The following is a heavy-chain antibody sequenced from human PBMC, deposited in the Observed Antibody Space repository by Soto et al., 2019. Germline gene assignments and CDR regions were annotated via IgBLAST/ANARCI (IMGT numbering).Heavy chain of an antibody. V-gene: IGHV3-33*01. J-gene: IGHJ6*02. D-gene: IGHD6-19*01. CDR1: GFTFSSYG. CDR2: IWYDGSNK. CDR3: ARPAVADESLYGMDV. Sequence: GGSLRLSCAASGFTFSSYGMHWVRQAPGKGLEWVAVIWYDGSNKYYADSVKGRFTISRDNSKNTLYLQMNSLRAEDTAVYYCARPAVADESLYGMDVWGQGTTVTVSS.